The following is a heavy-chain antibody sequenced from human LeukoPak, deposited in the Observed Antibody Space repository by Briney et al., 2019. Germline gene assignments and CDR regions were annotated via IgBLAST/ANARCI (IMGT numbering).Heavy chain of an antibody. V-gene: IGHV4-59*08. CDR1: GGSISSYY. D-gene: IGHD6-6*01. J-gene: IGHJ4*02. CDR2: IYYSGST. Sequence: SETLSLTCTVSGGSISSYYRSWIRQPPGKGLEWIGYIYYSGSTNYNPSLKSRVTISVDTSKNQFSLKVSSVTAADTAVYYCARRGASSSEEYWGQGTLVIVSS. CDR3: ARRGASSSEEY.